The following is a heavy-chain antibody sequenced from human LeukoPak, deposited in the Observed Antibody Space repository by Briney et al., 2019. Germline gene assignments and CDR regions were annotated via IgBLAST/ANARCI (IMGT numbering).Heavy chain of an antibody. J-gene: IGHJ4*02. CDR1: GYTFTGYY. V-gene: IGHV1-2*02. CDR2: INPNSGGT. CDR3: ARDEDDGYNFDY. D-gene: IGHD5-24*01. Sequence: GASVKVSCKASGYTFTGYYMHWVRQAPGQGLEWMGWINPNSGGTNYAQKFQGRVTMTRDTSISTAYMELSRLRSDDTAVHYCARDEDDGYNFDYWGQGTLVTVSS.